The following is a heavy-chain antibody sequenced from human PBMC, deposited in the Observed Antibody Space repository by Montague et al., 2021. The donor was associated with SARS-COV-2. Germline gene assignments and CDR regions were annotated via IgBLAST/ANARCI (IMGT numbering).Heavy chain of an antibody. V-gene: IGHV6-1*01. CDR3: ALAVAGRGGYDY. Sequence: CAISGDSVSSNSAAWNWIRRSPSRGLEWLGRTYYRSEWYYEYAVSLKSRITINPDTSKNQFSLQVKSMTPEDTAVYYCALAVAGRGGYDYWGQGTLVTVSS. CDR1: GDSVSSNSAA. CDR2: TYYRSEWYY. D-gene: IGHD6-19*01. J-gene: IGHJ4*02.